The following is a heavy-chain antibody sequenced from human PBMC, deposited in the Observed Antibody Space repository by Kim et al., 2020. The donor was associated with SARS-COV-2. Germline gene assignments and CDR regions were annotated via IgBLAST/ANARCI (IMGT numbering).Heavy chain of an antibody. CDR3: LGDCSGGSCYQYDY. CDR1: GFTFSSYA. V-gene: IGHV3-30*04. CDR2: ISYDGSNK. Sequence: GGSLRLSCAASGFTFSSYAMHWVRQAPGKGLEWVVVISYDGSNKYYADSVKGRFTISRDNSKNTLYLQMNSLRAEDTAVYYCLGDCSGGSCYQYDYWGQG. J-gene: IGHJ4*02. D-gene: IGHD2-15*01.